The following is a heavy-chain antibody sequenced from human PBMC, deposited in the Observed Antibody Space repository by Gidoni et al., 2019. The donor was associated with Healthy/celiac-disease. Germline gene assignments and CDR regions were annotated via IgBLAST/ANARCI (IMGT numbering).Heavy chain of an antibody. CDR1: GGSISSYY. CDR3: ARGGDTAMVNRYYFDY. J-gene: IGHJ4*01. D-gene: IGHD5-18*01. CDR2: IYTSGST. V-gene: IGHV4-4*07. Sequence: QVQLQESGPGLVKPSETLCPTCTVPGGSISSYYWGWIRQPAGKGLEWIWRIYTSGSTNYNPSLKSRVTMSVDTSKNQFSLKLSSVTAADAAVYYCARGGDTAMVNRYYFDYWGQGTLVTVSS.